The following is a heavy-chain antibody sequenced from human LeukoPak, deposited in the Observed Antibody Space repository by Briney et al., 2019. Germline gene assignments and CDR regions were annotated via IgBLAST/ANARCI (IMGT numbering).Heavy chain of an antibody. Sequence: SVKASCKASGGTFSSYAISWVRQAPGQGLEWMGRIIPIFGTANYAQKFQGRVTITTDESTSTAYMELSSLRSEDTAVYYCARVNTAYFDYWGQGTLVTVSS. V-gene: IGHV1-69*05. CDR1: GGTFSSYA. CDR3: ARVNTAYFDY. CDR2: IIPIFGTA. D-gene: IGHD5-18*01. J-gene: IGHJ4*02.